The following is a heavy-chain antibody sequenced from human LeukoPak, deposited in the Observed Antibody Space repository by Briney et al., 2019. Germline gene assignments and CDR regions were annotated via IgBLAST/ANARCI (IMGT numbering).Heavy chain of an antibody. J-gene: IGHJ4*02. Sequence: GGSLRLSCAASGFTVSSNYMSWVHQAPGKGLEWVSVIYSGGSTYYADSVKGRFTISRDNSKNTLYLQMKSLRAEDTAVYYCARERNLEMAVAGTIFDYWGQGTLVTVSS. V-gene: IGHV3-66*01. D-gene: IGHD6-19*01. CDR1: GFTVSSNY. CDR3: ARERNLEMAVAGTIFDY. CDR2: IYSGGST.